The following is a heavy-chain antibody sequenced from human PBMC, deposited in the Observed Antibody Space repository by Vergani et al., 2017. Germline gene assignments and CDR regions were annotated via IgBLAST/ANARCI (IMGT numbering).Heavy chain of an antibody. J-gene: IGHJ5*02. V-gene: IGHV4-39*01. Sequence: QLQLQESRPGLVKPSATLSLTCSVSGASIRSSNYYWGWIRQPPGKGLEWIASIYYSGSTYYNPSLKSRVTIPVDTTKNQFSLKLSSVTAADTAVYFCARHSAVEWLVKLGWFDPWGQGILVTVSS. D-gene: IGHD6-19*01. CDR1: GASIRSSNYY. CDR3: ARHSAVEWLVKLGWFDP. CDR2: IYYSGST.